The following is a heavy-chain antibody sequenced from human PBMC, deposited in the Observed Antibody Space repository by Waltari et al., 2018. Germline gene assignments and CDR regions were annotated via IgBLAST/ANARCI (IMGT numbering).Heavy chain of an antibody. D-gene: IGHD2-21*02. Sequence: QVQLQESGPGLVKPSEALSLTCPVSGGSVNSYYWSWIRQPPGKGLEWIGHIYYNGNTDYNPSLKSRVTILVDTSKNQVSLKLTSVTAADTALYFCAREIYGGNSRPYDHWGQGTLVTVAS. J-gene: IGHJ4*02. CDR3: AREIYGGNSRPYDH. CDR1: GGSVNSYY. V-gene: IGHV4-59*02. CDR2: IYYNGNT.